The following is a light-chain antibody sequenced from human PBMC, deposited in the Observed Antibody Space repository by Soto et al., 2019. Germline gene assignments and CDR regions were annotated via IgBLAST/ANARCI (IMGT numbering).Light chain of an antibody. CDR2: DAS. J-gene: IGKJ5*01. CDR1: QSVSSY. CDR3: HQRSNWLDT. V-gene: IGKV3-11*01. Sequence: EIVLTQSPGTLALSPGETASVSCRASQSVSSYLAWYQQKPGQPPRLLIYDASKRATGIPARFSGSGSGTDFTLTISSLEAEDFAVYYCHQRSNWLDTFGQGTRLEIK.